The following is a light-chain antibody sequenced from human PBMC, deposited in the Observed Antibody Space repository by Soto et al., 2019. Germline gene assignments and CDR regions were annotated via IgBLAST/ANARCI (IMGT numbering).Light chain of an antibody. V-gene: IGKV3-20*01. Sequence: EVVLTQSPGTLSLSPGEAATLSCRASQTVSSGYLAGYQQRSGQAPRLLIYGSSSRAPDVPDRFSGSGSGTEFTLTISSLEREDFAVYFCQQYARSPWTFGQWTKLEIK. J-gene: IGKJ1*01. CDR1: QTVSSGY. CDR2: GSS. CDR3: QQYARSPWT.